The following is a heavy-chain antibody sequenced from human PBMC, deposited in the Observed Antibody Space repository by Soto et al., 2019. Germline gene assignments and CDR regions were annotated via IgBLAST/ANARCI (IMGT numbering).Heavy chain of an antibody. CDR3: AKGSYYGDYFDY. J-gene: IGHJ4*02. CDR1: GFTFSSYG. Sequence: QVQLVESGGGVVQPGRSQRLSCAASGFTFSSYGMHWVRQAPGKGLEWVAVISYDGSNKYYADSVKGRFTISRDNSKNTLYLQMNSLRAEDTAVYYCAKGSYYGDYFDYWGQGTLVTVSS. CDR2: ISYDGSNK. D-gene: IGHD1-26*01. V-gene: IGHV3-30*18.